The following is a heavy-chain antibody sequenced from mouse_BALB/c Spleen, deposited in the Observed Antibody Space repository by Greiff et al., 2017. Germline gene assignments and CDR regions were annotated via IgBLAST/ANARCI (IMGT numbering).Heavy chain of an antibody. Sequence: EVKLMESGGGLVKPGGSLKLSCAASGFTFSSYAMSWVRQTPEKRLEWVASISSGGSTYYPDSVKGRFTISRDNARNILYLQMSSLRSEDTAMYYCARSYYGSSPWFAYWGQGTLVTVSA. CDR3: ARSYYGSSPWFAY. D-gene: IGHD1-1*01. CDR1: GFTFSSYA. CDR2: ISSGGST. J-gene: IGHJ3*01. V-gene: IGHV5-6-5*01.